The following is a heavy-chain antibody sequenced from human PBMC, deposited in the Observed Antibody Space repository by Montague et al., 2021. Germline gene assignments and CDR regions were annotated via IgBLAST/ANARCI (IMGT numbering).Heavy chain of an antibody. CDR3: ARRSSTWPLYYFDY. V-gene: IGHV5-51*01. CDR2: IFPDDSGT. J-gene: IGHJ4*02. Sequence: QSGAEVKKPGESLRISCKASGYSFAPYWIGWVRQMPGKGLEWMGIIFPDDSGTKYSPSFQGQVNISADKSISTAYLQWTSLKASDSAMYYCARRSSTWPLYYFDYWGQGTLVIVSS. CDR1: GYSFAPYW. D-gene: IGHD6-13*01.